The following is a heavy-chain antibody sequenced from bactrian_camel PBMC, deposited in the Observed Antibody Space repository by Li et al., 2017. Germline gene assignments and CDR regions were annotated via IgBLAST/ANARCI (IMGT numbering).Heavy chain of an antibody. Sequence: QVQLVESGGGSVQTGGDLRLSCTASMLILRDVDVGWYRQAPGKKREAVATISPGGGSSIYTDPVQGRFTISQDNAKNTVYLQMNSLQPDDTGMYYCATDVCRFAWFLLHLRPPSGYWGRGTQVTVS. CDR1: MLILRDVD. J-gene: IGHJ4*01. D-gene: IGHD2*01. V-gene: IGHV3S53*01. CDR3: ATDVCRFAWFLLHLRPPSGY. CDR2: ISPGGGSS.